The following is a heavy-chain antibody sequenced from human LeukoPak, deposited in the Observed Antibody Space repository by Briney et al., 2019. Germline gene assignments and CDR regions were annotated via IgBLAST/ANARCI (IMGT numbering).Heavy chain of an antibody. CDR1: GGSISSYY. D-gene: IGHD3-22*01. J-gene: IGHJ3*02. CDR3: ARGLNYYDSSGYYPDAFDI. Sequence: PSETLSLTCTVSGGSISSYYWSWIRQPPGKGLEWIWYIYYSGSTNYNPSLKSRVTISVDTSKNQFSLKLSSVTAADTAVYYCARGLNYYDSSGYYPDAFDIWGQGTMVTVSS. CDR2: IYYSGST. V-gene: IGHV4-59*01.